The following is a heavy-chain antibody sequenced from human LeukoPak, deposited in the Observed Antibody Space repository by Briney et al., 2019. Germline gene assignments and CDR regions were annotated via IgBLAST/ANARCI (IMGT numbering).Heavy chain of an antibody. J-gene: IGHJ4*02. D-gene: IGHD3-22*01. CDR2: IYTSGST. CDR1: GGSISSYY. CDR3: AREVTPFDYYYDSSGYSSTPEYYFDY. V-gene: IGHV4-4*07. Sequence: PSETLSLTCTVSGGSISSYYWSWIRQPAGKGLEWIGRIYTSGSTNYNPSLKSRVTMSVDTSQNQFSLKLSSVTAADTAVYYCAREVTPFDYYYDSSGYSSTPEYYFDYWGQGTLVTVSS.